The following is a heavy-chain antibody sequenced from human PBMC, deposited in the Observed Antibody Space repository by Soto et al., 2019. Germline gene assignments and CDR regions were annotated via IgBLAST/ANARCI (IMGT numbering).Heavy chain of an antibody. Sequence: QGQLVESGGGVVQPGRSLRLSCAASGFTFSTHAMHWVRQAPGKGLECVAIVSFDGSNKYYADSVKGRFTISRDNSKNTLYLKMSGLTPEDTSVYYCARDQTGITTAGGGRIDHWGQGTLVTVSS. CDR3: ARDQTGITTAGGGRIDH. J-gene: IGHJ4*02. D-gene: IGHD6-13*01. V-gene: IGHV3-30-3*01. CDR2: VSFDGSNK. CDR1: GFTFSTHA.